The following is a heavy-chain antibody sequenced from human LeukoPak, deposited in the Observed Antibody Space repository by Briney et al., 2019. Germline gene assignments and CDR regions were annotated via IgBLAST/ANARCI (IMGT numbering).Heavy chain of an antibody. J-gene: IGHJ4*02. Sequence: ASVKVSCKASGYTFTSYDINWVRQATGQGLEWMGWMNPNSGNTGYTQKFQGRVTFTRNTSISTAYMELSSLRFDDTAVYYCARWMATISNFDYWCEGTLVTVSS. CDR3: ARWMATISNFDY. D-gene: IGHD5-12*01. V-gene: IGHV1-8*01. CDR2: MNPNSGNT. CDR1: GYTFTSYD.